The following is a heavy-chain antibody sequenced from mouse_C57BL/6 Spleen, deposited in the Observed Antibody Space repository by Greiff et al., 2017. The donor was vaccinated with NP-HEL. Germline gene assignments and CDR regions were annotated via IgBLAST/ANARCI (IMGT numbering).Heavy chain of an antibody. CDR2: IYPGSGST. D-gene: IGHD2-3*01. CDR1: GYTFTSYG. Sequence: QVQLQQSGAELARPGASVKLSCKASGYTFTSYGISWVKQRPGQGLEWIGDIYPGSGSTNYNEKFKSKATLTVDTSSSTAYMQLSSLTSEDSAVYYCARSPTDGYSYWGQGTTLTVSS. J-gene: IGHJ2*01. V-gene: IGHV1-55*01. CDR3: ARSPTDGYSY.